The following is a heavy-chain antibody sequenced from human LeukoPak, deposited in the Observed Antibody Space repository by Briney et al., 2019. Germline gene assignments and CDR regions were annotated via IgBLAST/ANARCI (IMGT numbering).Heavy chain of an antibody. D-gene: IGHD3-10*01. V-gene: IGHV3-21*01. Sequence: GGSLRLSCAASGFTFSSYSMNWVRQAPGKGLEWVSSISSSSSYIYYADSVKGRFTISRDNAKNSLYLQMNSLRAEDTAVYYCARDQNYYGSGSYYGAFDIWGQGTMVTVSP. CDR1: GFTFSSYS. CDR3: ARDQNYYGSGSYYGAFDI. CDR2: ISSSSSYI. J-gene: IGHJ3*02.